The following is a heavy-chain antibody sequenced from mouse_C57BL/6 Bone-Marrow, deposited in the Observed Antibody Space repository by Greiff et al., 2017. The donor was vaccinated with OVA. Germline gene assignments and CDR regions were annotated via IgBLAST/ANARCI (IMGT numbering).Heavy chain of an antibody. CDR2: INPGSGGT. CDR3: ARNPFYYGGFAY. V-gene: IGHV1-54*01. D-gene: IGHD2-13*01. CDR1: GYAFTNYL. Sequence: VKLMESGAELVRPGTSVKVSCKASGYAFTNYLIEWVKQRPGQGLEWIGVINPGSGGTNYNEKFKGKATLTADKSSSTAYMQLSSLTSEDSAVYVCARNPFYYGGFAYWGQGTLVTVSA. J-gene: IGHJ3*01.